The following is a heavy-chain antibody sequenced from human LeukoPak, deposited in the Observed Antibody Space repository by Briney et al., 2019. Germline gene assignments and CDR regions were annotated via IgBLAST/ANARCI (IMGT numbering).Heavy chain of an antibody. CDR1: GYTFTHHG. J-gene: IGHJ4*02. V-gene: IGHV1-18*01. Sequence: ASVTVSCKASGYTFTHHGISWVRQAPGQGLEWMGWISCYNGDTNYAQKLQGRVTMSTDTSTSTACMELTGLRSDDTAVYYCVRDPTNTSGRYAYFDYWGQGTLVTVSS. CDR3: VRDPTNTSGRYAYFDY. D-gene: IGHD6-19*01. CDR2: ISCYNGDT.